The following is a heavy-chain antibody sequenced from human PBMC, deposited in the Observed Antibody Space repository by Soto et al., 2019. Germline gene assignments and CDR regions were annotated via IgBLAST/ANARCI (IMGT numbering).Heavy chain of an antibody. CDR2: ISSSGSSI. CDR1: GFSFSTFS. CDR3: ATYCSGVSCSWFX. D-gene: IGHD2-15*01. V-gene: IGHV3-48*02. Sequence: PGGSLRLSFAASGFSFSTFSMNWVRQAPGKGLEWVSYISSSGSSINYAGSVEGRFTISRDNDKISLYLHMSSLIEEDTAVYYCATYCSGVSCSWFXWGQGTTVTVS. J-gene: IGHJ6*02.